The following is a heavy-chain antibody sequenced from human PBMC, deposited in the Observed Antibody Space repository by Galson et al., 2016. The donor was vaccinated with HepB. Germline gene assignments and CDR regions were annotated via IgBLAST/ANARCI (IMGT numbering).Heavy chain of an antibody. CDR1: GGSIYSNTFY. V-gene: IGHV4-39*01. CDR2: IFYSGTT. CDR3: ARGGSEPTWYFDL. D-gene: IGHD3-16*01. Sequence: SETLSLTCSVSGGSIYSNTFYWGWIRQPPGKGLEWIGSIFYSGTTFYNPSLKSRVTLSVDTSKNQFSLKLSSVTAADSAVYYCARGGSEPTWYFDLWGRGTLLVVSS. J-gene: IGHJ2*01.